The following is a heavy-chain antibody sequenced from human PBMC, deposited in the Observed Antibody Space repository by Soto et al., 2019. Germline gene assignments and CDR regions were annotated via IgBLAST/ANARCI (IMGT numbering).Heavy chain of an antibody. Sequence: QVQLVQSGAEVKKPGSSVKVSCKASGGTLSSFTISWVRQAPGQGPEWMGGITPKFATAKYAQKFQGRVTITADESTNTLYMELRSLRSEDTAVYYCARWRGAVTTPGFMGPLDYWGQGTLVTDSS. J-gene: IGHJ4*02. V-gene: IGHV1-69*01. D-gene: IGHD3-3*01. CDR2: ITPKFATA. CDR1: GGTLSSFT. CDR3: ARWRGAVTTPGFMGPLDY.